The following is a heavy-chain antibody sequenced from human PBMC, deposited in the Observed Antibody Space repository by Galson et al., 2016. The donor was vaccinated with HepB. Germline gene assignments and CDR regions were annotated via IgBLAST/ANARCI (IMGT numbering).Heavy chain of an antibody. Sequence: SLRLSCAASGFTFNNHAMNWVRQAPGKGLEWVSTISPSGDNTYYADSVKGRFTISRDISKNTLYLQMNSLRADDTALYSCARRGINWGFFDYWGQGTLVTVSS. V-gene: IGHV3-23*01. CDR3: ARRGINWGFFDY. CDR1: GFTFNNHA. CDR2: ISPSGDNT. D-gene: IGHD7-27*01. J-gene: IGHJ4*02.